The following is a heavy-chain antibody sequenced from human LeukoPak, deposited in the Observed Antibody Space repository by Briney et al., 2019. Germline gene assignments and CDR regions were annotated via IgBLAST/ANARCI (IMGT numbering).Heavy chain of an antibody. CDR3: ARQITMRAARVYYFDY. Sequence: PSETLSLTCTVSGGSISNYYWGWIRQPPGKGLEWIGSIYYSGSTYYNPSLKSRVTISVDTSKNQFSLKLSSVTAADTAVYYCARQITMRAARVYYFDYWGQGTLVTVSS. CDR1: GGSISNYY. J-gene: IGHJ4*02. CDR2: IYYSGST. V-gene: IGHV4-39*07. D-gene: IGHD3-22*01.